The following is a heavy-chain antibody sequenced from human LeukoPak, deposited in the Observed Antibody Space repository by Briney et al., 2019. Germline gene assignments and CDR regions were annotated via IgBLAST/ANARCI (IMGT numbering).Heavy chain of an antibody. CDR1: GFTFSSYA. J-gene: IGHJ4*02. D-gene: IGHD5-12*01. V-gene: IGHV3-30-3*01. Sequence: GRSLRLSCAASGFTFSSYAMHWVRQAPGKGLEWVAVISYDGSNKYYADSVKGRFTISRDNSKNTLYLQMNSLRAEDTAVYYCARDRGYSGYYGSDYWGQGTLVTVSS. CDR3: ARDRGYSGYYGSDY. CDR2: ISYDGSNK.